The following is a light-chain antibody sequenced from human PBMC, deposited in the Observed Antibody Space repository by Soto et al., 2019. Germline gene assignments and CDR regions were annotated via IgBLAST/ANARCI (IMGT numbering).Light chain of an antibody. J-gene: IGLJ2*01. CDR3: AAWDDSLSGVV. CDR1: SSNIGSNY. V-gene: IGLV1-47*01. Sequence: HSVLTQPPSASGTPGQRVTISCSGRSSNIGSNYVYWYQQLLGTAPKLLLYTNNHRPSGVPDRFSGSKSGTSASLAISGLRSEDEADYYCAAWDDSLSGVVFGGGTKLTVL. CDR2: TNN.